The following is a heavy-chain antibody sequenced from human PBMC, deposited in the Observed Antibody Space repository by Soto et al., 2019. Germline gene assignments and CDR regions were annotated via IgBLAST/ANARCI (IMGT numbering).Heavy chain of an antibody. CDR3: ARADDYKSSCFGP. D-gene: IGHD4-4*01. V-gene: IGHV4-61*01. J-gene: IGHJ5*02. Sequence: QVQLQESGPGLVKPSETLSLTCIVSGGSVNSVTNYWSWIRQPPGKGLEWIGYISYSGSTNYNPSLKSRVSMSLDTSKNQFSLKLISVTAADTAVYYCARADDYKSSCFGPWGQGTLVTVSS. CDR1: GGSVNSVTNY. CDR2: ISYSGST.